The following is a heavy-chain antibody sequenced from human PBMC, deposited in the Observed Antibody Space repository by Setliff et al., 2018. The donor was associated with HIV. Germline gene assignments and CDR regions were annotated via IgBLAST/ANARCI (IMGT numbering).Heavy chain of an antibody. CDR1: GFTFSDYY. Sequence: GGSLRLSCATSGFTFSDYYMSWIRQAPGKGLEWVSYISSSGSTIYYADSVEGRFTISRDNAKNSLYLQMNSLRGEDTALYYCARSVRGALYFDFWGQGTLVTVS. J-gene: IGHJ4*02. D-gene: IGHD2-8*01. CDR3: ARSVRGALYFDF. V-gene: IGHV3-11*04. CDR2: ISSSGSTI.